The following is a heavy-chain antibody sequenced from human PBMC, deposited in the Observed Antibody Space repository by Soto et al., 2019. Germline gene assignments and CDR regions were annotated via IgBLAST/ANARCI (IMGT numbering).Heavy chain of an antibody. CDR3: ASQHYYDSSGYYVVY. D-gene: IGHD3-22*01. CDR2: IYHSGST. V-gene: IGHV4-30-2*01. Sequence: PSETLSLTCAVSGGSISSDGYSWSWIRQPPGKGLEWIGYIYHSGSTNYNPSLKSRVTISVDTSKNQFSLKLSSVTAADTAVYYCASQHYYDSSGYYVVYWGQGTLVTVSS. CDR1: GGSISSDGYS. J-gene: IGHJ4*02.